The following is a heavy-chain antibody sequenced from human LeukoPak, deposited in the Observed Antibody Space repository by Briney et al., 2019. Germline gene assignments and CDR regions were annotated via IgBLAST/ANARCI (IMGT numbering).Heavy chain of an antibody. CDR1: GFTFSSYS. D-gene: IGHD5-24*01. CDR3: ASMPLEMATTGHGY. V-gene: IGHV3-48*01. Sequence: GGSLRLSCAASGFTFSSYSMNWVRQAPGEGLEWVSYISSSSSNIYYADSVKGRFTISRDNAKNSLYLQMNSLRAEDTAVYYCASMPLEMATTGHGYWGQGTLVTVSS. J-gene: IGHJ4*02. CDR2: ISSSSSNI.